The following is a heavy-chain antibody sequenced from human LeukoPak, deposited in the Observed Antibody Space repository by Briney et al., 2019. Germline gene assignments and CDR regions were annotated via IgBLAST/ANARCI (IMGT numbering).Heavy chain of an antibody. J-gene: IGHJ4*02. Sequence: GGSLRLSCAASGFTFSSYAMSWVRQASGKGLEWVGFIRSKASGGTTEYAASVKGRFTISRDDSKTIAYLQMNSLKTEDTAVYYCIRGGPVSNDNWGQGTLVTVSS. D-gene: IGHD3-16*01. CDR3: IRGGPVSNDN. CDR1: GFTFSSYA. CDR2: IRSKASGGTT. V-gene: IGHV3-49*04.